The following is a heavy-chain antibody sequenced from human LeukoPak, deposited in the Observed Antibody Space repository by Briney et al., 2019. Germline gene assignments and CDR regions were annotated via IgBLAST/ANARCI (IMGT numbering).Heavy chain of an antibody. CDR2: ISGTGGYT. CDR3: SRLFSCQLSSRRRPLYLHY. V-gene: IGHV3-23*01. Sequence: GGSLRLSCGASGFTFSSYAMTWVRQAPGKGLEWVSAISGTGGYTYYTDSVKGRFTISRDNSKNTLYLQMNSLKVEDTALYYCSRLFSCQLSSRRRPLYLHYWGEKTLVTLS. CDR1: GFTFSSYA. D-gene: IGHD5-12*01. J-gene: IGHJ4*02.